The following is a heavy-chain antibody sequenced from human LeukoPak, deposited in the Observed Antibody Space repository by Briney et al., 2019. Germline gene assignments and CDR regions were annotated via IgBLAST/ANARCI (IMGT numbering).Heavy chain of an antibody. CDR3: ASEIVVVVAAKDVGNDY. J-gene: IGHJ4*02. D-gene: IGHD2-15*01. CDR1: GFTFSSYA. CDR2: ISYDGSNK. V-gene: IGHV3-30*04. Sequence: GGSLRLSCAASGFTFSSYAMHWVRQAPGKGLEWVAVISYDGSNKYYADSVKGRFTISRDNSKNTLYLQMNSLRAEDKAVYYCASEIVVVVAAKDVGNDYWGQGTLVTVSS.